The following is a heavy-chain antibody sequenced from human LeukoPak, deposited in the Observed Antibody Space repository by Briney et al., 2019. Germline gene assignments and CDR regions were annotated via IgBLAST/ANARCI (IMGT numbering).Heavy chain of an antibody. V-gene: IGHV4-59*01. D-gene: IGHD3-16*01. CDR2: IYYSGST. CDR3: ARGITDYYYYYYMDV. Sequence: SETLSLTCTVSGDSISSYYWSWIRQPPGKGPEWIGYIYYSGSTNYNPSLKSRVTISVDTSKNQFSLKLSSVTAADTAVYYCARGITDYYYYYYMDVWGKGTTVTISS. CDR1: GDSISSYY. J-gene: IGHJ6*03.